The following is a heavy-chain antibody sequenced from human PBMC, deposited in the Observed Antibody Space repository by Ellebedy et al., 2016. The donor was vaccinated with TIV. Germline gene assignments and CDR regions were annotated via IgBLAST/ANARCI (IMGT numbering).Heavy chain of an antibody. CDR2: ISYSGST. V-gene: IGHV4-39*06. Sequence: MPSETLSLTCTVSGGSISSTGYYWGWIRQPPGKGLEWIGSISYSGSTYYNPSLKSRITISLDTSKNQFPLKFSSVTAADTAMYYCARGRRDGYTYFYYGLDVWGQGATVTVSS. J-gene: IGHJ6*02. CDR3: ARGRRDGYTYFYYGLDV. CDR1: GGSISSTGYY. D-gene: IGHD5-24*01.